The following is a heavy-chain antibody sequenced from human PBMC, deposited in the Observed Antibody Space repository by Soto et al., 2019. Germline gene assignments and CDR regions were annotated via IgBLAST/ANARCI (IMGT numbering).Heavy chain of an antibody. J-gene: IGHJ4*02. V-gene: IGHV3-9*01. CDR3: ARVVGATQMDFDY. Sequence: EVQLVESGGGLVQPGRSLRLSCAVSGVTFDDYAMHWVRQAPGKGLEWVSGISWNSVSISYVDSVRGRFTMSRDSAKNSLYLQMNSLRAEDTAVYYCARVVGATQMDFDYWGQGTLVTVSS. CDR1: GVTFDDYA. CDR2: ISWNSVSI. D-gene: IGHD1-26*01.